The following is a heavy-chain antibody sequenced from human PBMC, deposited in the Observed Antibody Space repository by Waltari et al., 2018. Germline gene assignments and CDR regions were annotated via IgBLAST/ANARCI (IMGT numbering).Heavy chain of an antibody. Sequence: QLQLQESGPGLVKPSGTLSLTCAVSGDSMSSTYWWSWVRPPPGKGLEWIGQVHGSGRPNYNPSFAGRVTVSLDTINNQFSLKVTSATAADTAVYYCARDRGRGLYLDSWGPGTLVTVSP. V-gene: IGHV4-4*02. D-gene: IGHD2-15*01. CDR2: VHGSGRP. CDR1: GDSMSSTYW. J-gene: IGHJ4*02. CDR3: ARDRGRGLYLDS.